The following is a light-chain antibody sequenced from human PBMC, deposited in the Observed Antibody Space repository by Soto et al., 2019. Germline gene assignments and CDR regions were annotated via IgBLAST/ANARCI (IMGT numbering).Light chain of an antibody. CDR3: CSYAGSSSFRVL. CDR2: DVT. V-gene: IGLV2-11*01. CDR1: NSDVGTYNY. Sequence: QSALTQPRSVSGSPGQSVTISCTGTNSDVGTYNYVSWYQQHPGKAPKLIFYDVTKRPSGVPDRFSGSKSGNTASLIISGLQAADEAEYYCCCCSYAGSSSFRVLFGGGTQLTVL. J-gene: IGLJ2*01.